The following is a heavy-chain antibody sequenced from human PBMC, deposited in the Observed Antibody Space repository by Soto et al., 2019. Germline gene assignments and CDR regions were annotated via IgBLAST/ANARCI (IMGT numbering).Heavy chain of an antibody. V-gene: IGHV1-46*01. J-gene: IGHJ4*02. CDR3: ARGAFPGSGSSSFDY. D-gene: IGHD3-10*01. CDR1: GYTFTSYY. Sequence: ASVKVSCKASGYTFTSYYMHWVRQAPGQGLEWMGIINPSGGSTSYAQKFQGRVTMARDTSTSTVYMELSSLRSEDTAVYYCARGAFPGSGSSSFDYWGQGTLVTVSS. CDR2: INPSGGST.